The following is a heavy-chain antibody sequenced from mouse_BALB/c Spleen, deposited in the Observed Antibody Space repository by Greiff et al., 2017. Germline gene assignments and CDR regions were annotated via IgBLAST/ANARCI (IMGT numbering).Heavy chain of an antibody. D-gene: IGHD2-10*02. CDR2: IRSKSNNYAT. V-gene: IGHV10-1*02. Sequence: EVMLVESGGGLVQPKGSLKLSCAASGFTFNTYAMNWVRQAPGKGLEWVARIRSKSNNYATYYADSVKDRFTISRDDSQSMLYLQMNNLKTEDTAMYFCVREYGNYVTWFAYWGQGTLVTVSA. CDR1: GFTFNTYA. J-gene: IGHJ3*01. CDR3: VREYGNYVTWFAY.